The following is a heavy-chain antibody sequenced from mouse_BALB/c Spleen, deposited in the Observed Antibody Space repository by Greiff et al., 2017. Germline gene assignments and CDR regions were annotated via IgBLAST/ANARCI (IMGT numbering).Heavy chain of an antibody. CDR2: IDPANGNT. D-gene: IGHD1-1*01. V-gene: IGHV14-3*02. CDR1: GFNIKDTY. CDR3: VGITTVEAY. J-gene: IGHJ3*01. Sequence: EVQLQQSGAELVKPGASVKLSCTASGFNIKDTYMHWVKQRPEQGLEWIGRIDPANGNTKYDPKFQGKATITADTSSNTAYLQLSSLTSEDTAVYYCVGITTVEAYWGQGTLVTVSA.